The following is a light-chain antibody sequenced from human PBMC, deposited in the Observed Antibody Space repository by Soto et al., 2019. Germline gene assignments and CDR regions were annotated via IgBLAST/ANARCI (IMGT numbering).Light chain of an antibody. Sequence: QSALTQPASVSESPGQSITIPCTGTTNDVGGYNYVSWYQQHPGKAPKLLIFEVSSRPSGVSNRFSGSKSGNTASLTISALQAEDEADYFCNSYTSSTSRPYVFGTGTKVTVL. CDR3: NSYTSSTSRPYV. CDR1: TNDVGGYNY. CDR2: EVS. V-gene: IGLV2-14*01. J-gene: IGLJ1*01.